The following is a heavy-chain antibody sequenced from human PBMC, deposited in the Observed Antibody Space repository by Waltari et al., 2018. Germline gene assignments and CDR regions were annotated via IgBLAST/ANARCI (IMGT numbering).Heavy chain of an antibody. D-gene: IGHD3-3*01. CDR3: ARDWSGSGRGINY. CDR1: GFTFSPYW. V-gene: IGHV3-7*01. Sequence: VESGGGWVQPGGSLRLSCAASGFTFSPYWLSRSGQAPGKGLEWVANIKTDGSEKYYVDSVRGRFTISRDNAKNSLSLQMSTLRDEDTGRYYCARDWSGSGRGINYWGQGTLVTVSS. J-gene: IGHJ4*02. CDR2: IKTDGSEK.